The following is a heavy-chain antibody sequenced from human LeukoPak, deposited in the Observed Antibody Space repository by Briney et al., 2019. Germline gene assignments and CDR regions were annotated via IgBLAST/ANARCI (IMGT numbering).Heavy chain of an antibody. Sequence: GGSLRLSCAASGFTFDDYGMSWVRQAPGKGLGWVSGINWNGGSTGYADSVKGRFTISRDNAKNSLYLQMNSLRAEDTALYYCARSPEYQLLPDYWGQGTLVTVSS. CDR3: ARSPEYQLLPDY. V-gene: IGHV3-20*04. D-gene: IGHD2-2*01. J-gene: IGHJ4*02. CDR2: INWNGGST. CDR1: GFTFDDYG.